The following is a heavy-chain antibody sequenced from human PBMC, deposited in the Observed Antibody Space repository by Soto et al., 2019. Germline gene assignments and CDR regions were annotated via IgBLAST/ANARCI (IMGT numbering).Heavy chain of an antibody. CDR1: GGSISSSKW. Sequence: QVQLQESGQGLVKPSGTLSLTCAVSGGSISSSKWWSWVRQPPGKGLVWIGEIYHSGSTNYNPSLKSRFTISVDKHMNQSALKLSSVTAADTAVYYCTKRYWCGGNCGQFDPWGQGTLVTVSS. J-gene: IGHJ5*01. D-gene: IGHD2-15*01. CDR3: TKRYWCGGNCGQFDP. CDR2: IYHSGST. V-gene: IGHV4-4*02.